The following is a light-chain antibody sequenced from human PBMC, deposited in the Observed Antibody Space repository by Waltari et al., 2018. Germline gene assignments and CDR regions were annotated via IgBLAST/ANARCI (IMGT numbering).Light chain of an antibody. CDR1: QSLLQSNGYNY. CDR3: MQALQTPIT. CDR2: LGS. J-gene: IGKJ5*01. Sequence: DIVMTQSPLSLPVTPGEPASIPCRSTQSLLQSNGYNYLDWYLQKPGQSPQLLIYLGSNRASGVPDRFSGSGSGTDFTLKISRVEAEDVGVYYCMQALQTPITFGQGTRLEIK. V-gene: IGKV2-28*01.